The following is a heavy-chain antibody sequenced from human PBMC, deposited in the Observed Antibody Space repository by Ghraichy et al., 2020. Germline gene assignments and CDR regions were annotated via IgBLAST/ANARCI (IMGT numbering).Heavy chain of an antibody. D-gene: IGHD3-22*01. Sequence: GSLRLSCAASGFTFSSYTMTWVRQAPGKGLEWVSSIGSDTIYYADSVKGRFTISRDNAKNSLYLQMHSLRAEDTALNYCAREYYDRSGDFQHWGQGTLVSVSS. CDR2: IGSDTI. CDR3: AREYYDRSGDFQH. CDR1: GFTFSSYT. V-gene: IGHV3-21*01. J-gene: IGHJ1*01.